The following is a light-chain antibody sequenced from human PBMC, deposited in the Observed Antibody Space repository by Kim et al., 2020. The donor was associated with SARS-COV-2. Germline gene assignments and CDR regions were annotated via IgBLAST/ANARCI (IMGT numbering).Light chain of an antibody. CDR3: CSYAGYSAA. V-gene: IGLV2-23*01. Sequence: GQSITTACTGTSSDVGSYNLVSGYQQHPGKAPELMIFEGSKRPSGVSNRFSGSKSGNTASLTIAGLQAEDEADYYCCSYAGYSAAFGSGTKVTVL. J-gene: IGLJ1*01. CDR2: EGS. CDR1: SSDVGSYNL.